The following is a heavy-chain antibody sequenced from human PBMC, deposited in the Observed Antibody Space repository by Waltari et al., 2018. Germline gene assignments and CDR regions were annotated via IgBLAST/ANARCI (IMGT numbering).Heavy chain of an antibody. CDR1: GGSFSGYY. CDR2: INHSGST. D-gene: IGHD3-3*01. J-gene: IGHJ4*02. Sequence: QVQLQQWGAGLFKPSETLSLPCAVYGGSFSGYYWSWIRQPPGKGLEWIGEINHSGSTNYNPSLKSRVTISVDTSKNQFSLKLSSVTAADTAVYYCARGPLPLRFLEWLVNPLWGQGTLVTVSS. V-gene: IGHV4-34*01. CDR3: ARGPLPLRFLEWLVNPL.